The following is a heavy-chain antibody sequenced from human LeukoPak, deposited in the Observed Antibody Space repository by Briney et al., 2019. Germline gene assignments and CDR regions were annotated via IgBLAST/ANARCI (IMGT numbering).Heavy chain of an antibody. V-gene: IGHV3-48*01. CDR3: ARSAFHYYDSSGYCFDY. CDR2: ISSSSSTI. J-gene: IGHJ4*02. D-gene: IGHD3-22*01. CDR1: RFTFSSYS. Sequence: GGSLRLSCAASRFTFSSYSMNWVRQAPGKGLEWVSYISSSSSTIYYADSVKGRFTISRDNAKNSLYLQMNSLRAEDTAVYYCARSAFHYYDSSGYCFDYWGQGTLVTVSS.